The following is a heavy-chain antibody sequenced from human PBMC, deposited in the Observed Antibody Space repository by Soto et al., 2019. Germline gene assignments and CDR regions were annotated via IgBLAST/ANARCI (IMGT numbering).Heavy chain of an antibody. CDR1: GYTLNSYW. D-gene: IGHD2-15*01. CDR2: IYPINSDT. V-gene: IGHV5-51*01. J-gene: IGHJ3*01. CDR3: ARDLDFGGNWEIFDL. Sequence: GDALKISVKVSGYTLNSYWISWLRQRPGKGLEWMGIIYPINSDTKYSPSFQAQVTISADESISPAYLQWSSLRASDTALYFCARDLDFGGNWEIFDLWGNGTMVPVSS.